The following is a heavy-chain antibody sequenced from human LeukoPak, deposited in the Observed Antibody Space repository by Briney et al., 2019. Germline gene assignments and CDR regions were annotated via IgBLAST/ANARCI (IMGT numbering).Heavy chain of an antibody. V-gene: IGHV1-18*01. Sequence: GASVEVSCKASGYSFSRYGISWVRQASGQGLEWMGWISTYNGNTNYAQKFQGRVTMTTDTSTNPAYMELRSLRSDDTAVYYCARDLDYYDSSGSGWFDPWGQGTLVTVSS. CDR2: ISTYNGNT. CDR1: GYSFSRYG. D-gene: IGHD3-22*01. CDR3: ARDLDYYDSSGSGWFDP. J-gene: IGHJ5*02.